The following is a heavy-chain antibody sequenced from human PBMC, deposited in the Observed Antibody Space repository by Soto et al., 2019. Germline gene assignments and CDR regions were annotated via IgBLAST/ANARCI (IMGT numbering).Heavy chain of an antibody. Sequence: QVQLQESGPGLVKPSQTLSLTCTVSGGSISSGDYYWSWIRQPPGKGLEWIGYIYYSGSTYYNPSLQSRVTISVDTSKNQFSQKLSSVTAADTAVYSCANNSSGRAFDIWGEGTMVTVSS. V-gene: IGHV4-30-4*01. CDR2: IYYSGST. CDR3: ANNSSGRAFDI. J-gene: IGHJ3*02. CDR1: GGSISSGDYY. D-gene: IGHD6-19*01.